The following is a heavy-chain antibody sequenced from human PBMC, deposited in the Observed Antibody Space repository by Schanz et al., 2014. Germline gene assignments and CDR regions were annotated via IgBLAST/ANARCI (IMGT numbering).Heavy chain of an antibody. D-gene: IGHD1-26*01. V-gene: IGHV3-30*09. Sequence: QVQLVESGGGVVQPGGSLRLSCAASGFTFSNFAIHWVRQAPGKGLEWVAVISYDGSHKDYAESVKGRFAISRDNSKDTLYLQMNSLRTEDTAVYYCAGDWASGRYYSDYWGQGTLVTVSS. CDR1: GFTFSNFA. J-gene: IGHJ4*02. CDR2: ISYDGSHK. CDR3: AGDWASGRYYSDY.